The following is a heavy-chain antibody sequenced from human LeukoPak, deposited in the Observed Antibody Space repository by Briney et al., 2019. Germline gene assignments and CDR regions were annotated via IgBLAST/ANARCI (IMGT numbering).Heavy chain of an antibody. CDR1: GYTFTSSG. J-gene: IGHJ6*02. V-gene: IGHV1-18*01. CDR2: ISAYNGNT. Sequence: ASVKVSCKASGYTFTSSGISWVRQAPGQGLEWMGWISAYNGNTNYAQKLQGRVTMTTDTSTSTAYMELRSLRSDDTAVYYCTRRQAYYYDSSGYSRHYYYGMDVWGQGTTVTVSS. D-gene: IGHD3-22*01. CDR3: TRRQAYYYDSSGYSRHYYYGMDV.